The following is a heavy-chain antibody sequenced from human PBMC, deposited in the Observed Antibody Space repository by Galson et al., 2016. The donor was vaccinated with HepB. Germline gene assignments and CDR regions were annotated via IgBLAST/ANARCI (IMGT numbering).Heavy chain of an antibody. V-gene: IGHV4-39*01. Sequence: ETLSLTCSVSGGSIRSSRFYWGWIRQPLGKGLEWIGSISYSGSTYYNPSLESRVAISIDPSKNRFSLKLNSVTAADTAVYYCARHGRTAAVEYDYWGQGTLVTVAS. CDR3: ARHGRTAAVEYDY. D-gene: IGHD6-13*01. J-gene: IGHJ4*02. CDR2: ISYSGST. CDR1: GGSIRSSRFY.